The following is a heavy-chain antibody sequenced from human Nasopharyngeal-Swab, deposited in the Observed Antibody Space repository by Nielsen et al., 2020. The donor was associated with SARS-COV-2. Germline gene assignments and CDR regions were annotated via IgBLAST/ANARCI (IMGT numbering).Heavy chain of an antibody. CDR1: GFSFSNHA. CDR2: ITGTSSDL. J-gene: IGHJ4*02. CDR3: ATYGSGNFGHPYFFDN. Sequence: GESLKISCAASGFSFSNHAMHWIRQAPGKGLEWVSIITGTSSDLYYAESVKGRFTISRDNSRNTVYLQMNSLRGEDTAIYYCATYGSGNFGHPYFFDNWGQGTRVTVSS. D-gene: IGHD3-10*01. V-gene: IGHV3-23*01.